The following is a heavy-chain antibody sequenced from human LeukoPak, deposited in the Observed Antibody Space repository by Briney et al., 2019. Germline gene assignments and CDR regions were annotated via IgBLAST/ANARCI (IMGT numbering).Heavy chain of an antibody. CDR2: ISSSSSYI. V-gene: IGHV3-21*01. J-gene: IGHJ4*02. Sequence: PGGSLRLSWAASGFTFSSYSMNWVRQAPVKGLEWVSSISSSSSYIYYADSVKGRFTISRDNAKNSLYLQMNSLRAEDTAVYYCASGAAAMADYWGQGTLVTVSS. CDR1: GFTFSSYS. D-gene: IGHD5-18*01. CDR3: ASGAAAMADY.